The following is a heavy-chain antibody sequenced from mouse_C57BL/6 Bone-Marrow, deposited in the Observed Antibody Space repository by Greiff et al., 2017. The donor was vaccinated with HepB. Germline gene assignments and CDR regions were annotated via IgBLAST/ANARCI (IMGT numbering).Heavy chain of an antibody. CDR3: ARGITTVVATRFAY. CDR2: ISGGGGNT. J-gene: IGHJ3*01. D-gene: IGHD1-1*01. V-gene: IGHV5-9*01. Sequence: EVKLMESGGGLVKPGGSLKLSCAASGFTFSSYTMSWVRQTPEKRLEWVATISGGGGNTYYPDSVKGRFTISRDNAKNTLYLQMSSLRSEDTALYYCARGITTVVATRFAYWGQGTLVTVSA. CDR1: GFTFSSYT.